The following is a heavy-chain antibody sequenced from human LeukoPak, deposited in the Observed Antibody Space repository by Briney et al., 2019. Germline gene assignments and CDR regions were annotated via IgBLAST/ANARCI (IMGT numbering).Heavy chain of an antibody. CDR2: MNPNSGNT. Sequence: ASVTVSCKASGYTFTSYDINWVRHATGQGLEWMGWMNPNSGNTGYAQKFQGRVTMTRNTSISTAYMELSSLRSEDTAVYYCARRSFYYGMDVWGQGTTVTVSS. V-gene: IGHV1-8*01. D-gene: IGHD6-6*01. CDR3: ARRSFYYGMDV. J-gene: IGHJ6*02. CDR1: GYTFTSYD.